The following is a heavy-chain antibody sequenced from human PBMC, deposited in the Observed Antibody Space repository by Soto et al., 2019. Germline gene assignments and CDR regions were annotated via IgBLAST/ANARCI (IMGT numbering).Heavy chain of an antibody. D-gene: IGHD2-21*02. V-gene: IGHV4-39*01. CDR1: GGSISSTTYY. J-gene: IGHJ1*01. CDR3: ARLVATVNYQRGYFHH. Sequence: QLQLQESGPGLVKPSETLSLACTVSGGSISSTTYYWGWIRQPPGRGLEWIGSVDYNGGTNYTPSLMSRLTISVDTFKNQYSLRLTSWTAADTAVYYCARLVATVNYQRGYFHHWGQGTLVTVSS. CDR2: VDYNGGT.